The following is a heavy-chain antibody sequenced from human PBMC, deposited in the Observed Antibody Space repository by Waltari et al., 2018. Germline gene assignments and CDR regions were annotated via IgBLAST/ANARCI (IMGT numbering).Heavy chain of an antibody. J-gene: IGHJ4*02. CDR1: GGSISSYY. V-gene: IGHV4-4*07. CDR3: ARDELGGGPGFDY. CDR2: IYTSGRT. Sequence: QVQLQESGPGLVKPSETLSLTCTVSGGSISSYYWSWIRQPAGKGLEWIGRIYTSGRTNDNPSLKSRVTISVDKAKNQFSLELGSVTAEDTAVYYCARDELGGGPGFDYWGQGTLVTVSS. D-gene: IGHD7-27*01.